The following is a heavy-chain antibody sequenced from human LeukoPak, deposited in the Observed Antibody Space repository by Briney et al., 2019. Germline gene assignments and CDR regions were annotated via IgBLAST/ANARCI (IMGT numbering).Heavy chain of an antibody. Sequence: PGGSLRLSCAASGFTFSSNAMSWVRQAPGKGLEGVSAISGSRGSTYYADSVKGRFTISRDNSKNTLYLQMNSLRAEATAVYYCAKAVRLRYFDLGRYYFDYWGQGTLVTVSS. D-gene: IGHD3-9*01. V-gene: IGHV3-23*01. CDR1: GFTFSSNA. J-gene: IGHJ4*02. CDR3: AKAVRLRYFDLGRYYFDY. CDR2: ISGSRGST.